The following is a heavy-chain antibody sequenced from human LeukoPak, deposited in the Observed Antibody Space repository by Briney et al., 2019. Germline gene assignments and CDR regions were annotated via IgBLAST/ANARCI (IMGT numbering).Heavy chain of an antibody. D-gene: IGHD3-22*01. J-gene: IGHJ4*02. CDR3: ARSTYYYDSSGPDLFDY. CDR2: IYYSGST. V-gene: IGHV4-31*03. Sequence: SETLSLTCTVSGGSISRAGYYWSWIRQHPGRGLEWIGYIYYSGSTYYNPSLKSRVTISVDTSKNQFSLKLSSVTAADTAVYYCARSTYYYDSSGPDLFDYWGQGTLVTVSS. CDR1: GGSISRAGYY.